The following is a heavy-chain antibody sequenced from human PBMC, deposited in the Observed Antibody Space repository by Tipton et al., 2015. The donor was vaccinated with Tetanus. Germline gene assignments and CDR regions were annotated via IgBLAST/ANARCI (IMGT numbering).Heavy chain of an antibody. V-gene: IGHV3-74*01. CDR1: GFTFSHYW. J-gene: IGHJ4*02. D-gene: IGHD4-17*01. CDR3: ARDLGAGFYFGY. CDR2: IKTDGTDT. Sequence: SLRLSCAASGFTFSHYWMHWVRQAPGKGLVWVSEIKTDGTDTNYADSVKGRITISRDNFKNIMYLQMNSLRAEDTAVYYCARDLGAGFYFGYWGQGTLVTVSS.